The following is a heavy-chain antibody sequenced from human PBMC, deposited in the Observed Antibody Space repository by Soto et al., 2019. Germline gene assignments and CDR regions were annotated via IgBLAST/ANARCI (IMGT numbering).Heavy chain of an antibody. Sequence: SETLCLPYSVSGFSVSSSDYYWAWIPQPPGKGLEWIGSMFYSGLTYYNPSLKSRVTLSVDTSKNQFSVRLNSVTAADTAVYYCAPLSVSLSGPYGIHVWGQGTTVTVSS. V-gene: IGHV4-39*01. CDR3: APLSVSLSGPYGIHV. J-gene: IGHJ6*02. CDR2: MFYSGLT. CDR1: GFSVSSSDYY. D-gene: IGHD2-15*01.